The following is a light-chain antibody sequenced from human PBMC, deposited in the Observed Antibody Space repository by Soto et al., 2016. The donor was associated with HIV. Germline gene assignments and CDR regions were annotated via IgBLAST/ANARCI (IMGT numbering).Light chain of an antibody. Sequence: DIQMTQFPSTLSASIGDRVTITCRASQSVSVWLAWYQQKPGKAPNLLIFKTSTLEIGVPSRFSGSGSGTDFTLTLSSVQPDDVGTYYCHQYNTYPHTFGLGTKLEIK. V-gene: IGKV1-5*03. J-gene: IGKJ2*01. CDR2: KTS. CDR1: QSVSVW. CDR3: HQYNTYPHT.